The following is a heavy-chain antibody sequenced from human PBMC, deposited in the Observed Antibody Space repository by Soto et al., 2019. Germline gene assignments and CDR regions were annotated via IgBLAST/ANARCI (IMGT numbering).Heavy chain of an antibody. CDR3: ARARDGYNFLYEPT. J-gene: IGHJ4*02. D-gene: IGHD5-12*01. CDR1: VFTVINNY. V-gene: IGHV3-53*01. Sequence: PGGSLRLSCVSSVFTVINNYMSWVRQAPGKGLEWVSVSYSGGSTDYADSVKGRFTISRDNSKNTLYLQMNSLRADDTAVYYCARARDGYNFLYEPTWGQGTLVTVS. CDR2: SYSGGST.